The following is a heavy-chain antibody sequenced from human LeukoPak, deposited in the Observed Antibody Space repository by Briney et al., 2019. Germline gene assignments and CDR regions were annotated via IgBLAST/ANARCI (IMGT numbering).Heavy chain of an antibody. D-gene: IGHD6-19*01. CDR2: INPNSGGT. J-gene: IGHJ4*02. CDR3: ARESSGWYGY. Sequence: EWMGWINPNSGGTNYAQKFQGRVTMTRDTSISTAYMELSRLRSDDTAVYYCARESSGWYGYWGQGTLVTVSS. V-gene: IGHV1-2*02.